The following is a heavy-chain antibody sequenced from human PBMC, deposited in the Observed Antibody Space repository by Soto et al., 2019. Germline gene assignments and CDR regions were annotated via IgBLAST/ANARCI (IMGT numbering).Heavy chain of an antibody. J-gene: IGHJ3*02. CDR2: ISGDGSST. Sequence: GGSLRLSCAASGFTFSSHWMHWVRQAPGKGLVWVSRISGDGSSTAYADSVKGRFTISRDNADNSLYLQMNSLRAEDTAVYYCARGTSAWRNALDIWGQGTMVTVSS. CDR3: ARGTSAWRNALDI. CDR1: GFTFSSHW. V-gene: IGHV3-74*01. D-gene: IGHD6-19*01.